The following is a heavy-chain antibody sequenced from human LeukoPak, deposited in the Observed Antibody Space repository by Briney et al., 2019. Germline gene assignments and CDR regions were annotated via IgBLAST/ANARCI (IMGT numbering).Heavy chain of an antibody. D-gene: IGHD2-21*02. V-gene: IGHV3-53*01. CDR3: ASSMVTANFDY. Sequence: GGSLRLSCAASGFTVSSNYMSWVRQAPGKGLEWVSVIYSGGSTYYADSVKGPFTISRDNSRNTLYLQMNSLRAEDTAVYYCASSMVTANFDYWGQGTLVTVSS. CDR1: GFTVSSNY. CDR2: IYSGGST. J-gene: IGHJ4*02.